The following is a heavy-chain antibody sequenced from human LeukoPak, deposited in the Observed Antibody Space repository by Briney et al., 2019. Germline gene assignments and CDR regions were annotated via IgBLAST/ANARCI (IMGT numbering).Heavy chain of an antibody. CDR1: GYTFSGSY. CDR3: ARSAEHCNNGVCFTDYYMDV. D-gene: IGHD2-8*01. CDR2: INPNSGDT. J-gene: IGHJ6*03. Sequence: ASVKVSCKTSGYTFSGSYIHWVRQAPGQGLEWMGRINPNSGDTNYAQNFHGRVTMTRDTSITTAYMELSSLTSDDTAVYFCARSAEHCNNGVCFTDYYMDVWGKGTTVTISS. V-gene: IGHV1-2*06.